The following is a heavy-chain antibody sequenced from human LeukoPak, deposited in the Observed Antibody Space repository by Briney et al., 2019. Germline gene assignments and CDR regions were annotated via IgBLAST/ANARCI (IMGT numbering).Heavy chain of an antibody. J-gene: IGHJ4*02. CDR1: GYTFTSYG. Sequence: ASAKVSCKASGYTFTSYGITWLRQAPGQGLEWIGWLSAYTSYTYYAQKLQGRVTMTTDTSTSTAYMELRSLRSDDTAVYYCARDVLHRIHYDSSAYYPGSSYWGQGTLVTVSS. CDR3: ARDVLHRIHYDSSAYYPGSSY. CDR2: LSAYTSYT. D-gene: IGHD3-22*01. V-gene: IGHV1-18*01.